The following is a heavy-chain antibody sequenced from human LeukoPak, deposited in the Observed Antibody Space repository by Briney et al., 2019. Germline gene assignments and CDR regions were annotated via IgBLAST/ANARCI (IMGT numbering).Heavy chain of an antibody. V-gene: IGHV3-23*01. Sequence: GGSLRLSCAASGFTFSSYAMNWVRQAPGKGLEWVSGISGSDGSTFYANSVKGRFTISRDNSKNTLYLQMNSLRAEDTAVYYCARGGSYLSFDYWGQGTLVTVSS. CDR2: ISGSDGST. CDR3: ARGGSYLSFDY. J-gene: IGHJ4*02. D-gene: IGHD1-26*01. CDR1: GFTFSSYA.